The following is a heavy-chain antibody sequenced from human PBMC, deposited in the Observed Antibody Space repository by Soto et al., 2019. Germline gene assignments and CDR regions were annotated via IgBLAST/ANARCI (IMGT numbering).Heavy chain of an antibody. CDR1: GGTFSSNE. CDR2: ISSSGSTI. CDR3: ARDLLL. J-gene: IGHJ4*02. V-gene: IGHV3-48*03. D-gene: IGHD2-15*01. Sequence: VQLVQSGAEVKKPGSSVKVSCKASGGTFSSNEMNWVRQAPGQGLEWVSYISSSGSTIYYADSVKGRFTISRDNAKNSLYLQMNSLRAEDTAVYYCARDLLLGGQGTLVTVSS.